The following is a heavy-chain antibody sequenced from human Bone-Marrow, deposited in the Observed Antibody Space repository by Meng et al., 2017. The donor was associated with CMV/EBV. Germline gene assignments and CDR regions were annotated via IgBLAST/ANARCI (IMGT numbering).Heavy chain of an antibody. CDR3: APGFRSWSGSYSS. D-gene: IGHD1-26*01. J-gene: IGHJ4*02. V-gene: IGHV4-34*01. CDR2: ITHSGST. Sequence: QLHLQQWGAGRLKPSETLSLTCGVYGAPSSGYWSWVRQPPGKGLEWIGEITHSGSTNYNVSLKSRVTISIDTSKNQFSLKLSSVTATDTAVYYCAPGFRSWSGSYSSWGQGTLVTVSS. CDR1: GAPSSGY.